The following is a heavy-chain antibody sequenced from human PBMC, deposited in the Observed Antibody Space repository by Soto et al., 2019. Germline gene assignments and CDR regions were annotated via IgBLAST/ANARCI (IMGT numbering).Heavy chain of an antibody. D-gene: IGHD1-26*01. CDR1: GFTFSSYA. Sequence: GGSLRLSCAASGFTFSSYAMNWVRQAPGKGLEWVSAISISGDTTYYADSVKGRLTISRDNSKNTLYLQMNSLRAEDTAVYYCAKSRPNTAEPRDFDYWGQGTLVTVSS. V-gene: IGHV3-23*01. CDR3: AKSRPNTAEPRDFDY. J-gene: IGHJ4*02. CDR2: ISISGDTT.